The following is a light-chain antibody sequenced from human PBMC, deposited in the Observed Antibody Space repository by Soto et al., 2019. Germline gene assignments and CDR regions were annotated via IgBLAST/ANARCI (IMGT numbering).Light chain of an antibody. Sequence: QSVLTQPPSASGTPGQRVTISCSGSSSNIGSNSVNWYQQLPGTAPKLLMYSSNQRPSGVPDRFSGSKSGTSASLAISGLQSGDGAYYYCAALDDNPKGVVFGGGTKLTVL. J-gene: IGLJ2*01. CDR2: SSN. V-gene: IGLV1-44*01. CDR1: SSNIGSNS. CDR3: AALDDNPKGVV.